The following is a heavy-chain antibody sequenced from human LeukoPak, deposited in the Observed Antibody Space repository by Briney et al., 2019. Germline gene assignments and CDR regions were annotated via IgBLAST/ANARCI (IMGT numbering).Heavy chain of an antibody. J-gene: IGHJ4*02. CDR1: RFTFSNFN. D-gene: IGHD3-10*01. V-gene: IGHV3-64D*06. Sequence: PGGSLRLSCSASRFTFSNFNMHWVRQATGKGLQFVSGITSDGGSIDYADSVRGRFTISRDNSKNTLYLRMTSLRVEDTALYYRVRGLYGLGWDYWGPGTLVTVSS. CDR2: ITSDGGSI. CDR3: VRGLYGLGWDY.